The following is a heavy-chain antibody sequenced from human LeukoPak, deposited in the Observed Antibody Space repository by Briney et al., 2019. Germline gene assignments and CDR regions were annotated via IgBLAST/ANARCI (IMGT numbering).Heavy chain of an antibody. Sequence: ASVKVSCKASGYTFTGYYMHWVRQAPGQGLEWMGIINPSGGSTSYAQKFQGRVTMTRDTSTSTVYMELSSLRSEDTAVYYCARDSDCSGGSCYSPFDYWGRGTLVTVSS. D-gene: IGHD2-15*01. CDR2: INPSGGST. CDR3: ARDSDCSGGSCYSPFDY. V-gene: IGHV1-46*01. J-gene: IGHJ4*02. CDR1: GYTFTGYY.